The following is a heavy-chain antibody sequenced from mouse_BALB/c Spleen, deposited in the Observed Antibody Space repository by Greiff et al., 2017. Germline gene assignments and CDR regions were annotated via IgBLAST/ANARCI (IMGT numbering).Heavy chain of an antibody. V-gene: IGHV5-12-2*01. Sequence: EVQLQESGGGLVQPGGSLKLSCAASGFTFSSYTMSWVRQTPEKRLEWVAYISNGGGSTYYPDTVKGRFTISRDNAKNTLYLQMSSLKSEDTAMYYCARGGYDYEAMDYWGQGTSVTVSS. J-gene: IGHJ4*01. CDR1: GFTFSSYT. CDR2: ISNGGGST. D-gene: IGHD2-10*02. CDR3: ARGGYDYEAMDY.